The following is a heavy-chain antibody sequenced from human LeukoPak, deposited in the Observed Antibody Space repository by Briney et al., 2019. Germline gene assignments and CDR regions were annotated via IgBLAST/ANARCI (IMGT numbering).Heavy chain of an antibody. D-gene: IGHD2-2*01. V-gene: IGHV3-23*01. J-gene: IGHJ4*02. CDR3: AKLYCSSTSCSRGGYFDY. Sequence: GGITYYPDSVKGRFTISRDNSKNTLYLQMNSLRAEDTAVYYCAKLYCSSTSCSRGGYFDYWGRGTLVTVSS. CDR2: GGIT.